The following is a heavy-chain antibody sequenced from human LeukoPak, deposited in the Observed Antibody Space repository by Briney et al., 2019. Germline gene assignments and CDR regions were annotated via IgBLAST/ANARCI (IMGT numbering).Heavy chain of an antibody. V-gene: IGHV3-48*03. CDR2: ISSGGNTI. CDR3: AREGTAMVSFDY. D-gene: IGHD5-18*01. Sequence: QPGGSLRPSCAASGFTFSSYEMNWVRQAPGKGLEWVSYISSGGNTIYYADSVKGRFTISRDNARNSLYLQMNSLRAEDTAVYYCAREGTAMVSFDYWGQGTLVTVSS. CDR1: GFTFSSYE. J-gene: IGHJ4*02.